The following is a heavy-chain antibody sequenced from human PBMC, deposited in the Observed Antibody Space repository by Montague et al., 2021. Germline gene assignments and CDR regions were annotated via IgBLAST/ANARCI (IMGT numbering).Heavy chain of an antibody. CDR2: INHSGST. CDR3: ARRGGTMVRGVKGYMDV. J-gene: IGHJ6*03. CDR1: GGSFSGYY. V-gene: IGHV4-34*01. D-gene: IGHD3-10*01. Sequence: SETLSLTCAVYGGSFSGYYWSWIRQPPGKGLEWIGEINHSGSTNYSPSLKSRVTISVNTSKNQFSLKLSSVTAADTAVYYCARRGGTMVRGVKGYMDVWGKGTTVTVSS.